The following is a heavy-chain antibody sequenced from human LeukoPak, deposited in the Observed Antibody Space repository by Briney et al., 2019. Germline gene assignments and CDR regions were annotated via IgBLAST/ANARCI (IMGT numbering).Heavy chain of an antibody. CDR3: ARAGYSNRWDGVDY. CDR1: GYKFSDYW. Sequence: GESLKISCKTSGYKFSDYWIGWVRQMPGKGLEWMGIIYPGDSDLRYSPSFQGQVTISVDKSINTAYLQWSSLKASDSAMYYCARAGYSNRWDGVDYWGQGTLVTVSS. CDR2: IYPGDSDL. V-gene: IGHV5-51*01. D-gene: IGHD2/OR15-2a*01. J-gene: IGHJ4*02.